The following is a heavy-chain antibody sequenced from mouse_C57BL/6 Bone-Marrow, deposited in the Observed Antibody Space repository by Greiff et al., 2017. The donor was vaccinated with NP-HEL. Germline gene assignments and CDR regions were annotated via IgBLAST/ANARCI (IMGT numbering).Heavy chain of an antibody. D-gene: IGHD2-3*01. V-gene: IGHV5-15*01. J-gene: IGHJ4*01. CDR3: ARHGRWFSYAMDY. CDR1: GFTFSDYG. Sequence: DVKLVESGGGLVQPGGSLKLSCAASGFTFSDYGMAWVRQAPRKGPEWVAFISNLAYSIYYADTVTGRFTISRENAKNTLYLEMSSVRSEDTAMYYCARHGRWFSYAMDYWGQGTSVTVSS. CDR2: ISNLAYSI.